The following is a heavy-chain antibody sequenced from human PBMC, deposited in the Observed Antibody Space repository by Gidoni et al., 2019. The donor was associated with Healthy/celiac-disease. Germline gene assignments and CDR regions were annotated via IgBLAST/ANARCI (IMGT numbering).Heavy chain of an antibody. CDR3: ARDGTDYYDSSGYYDY. Sequence: QVQLVESGGGVVQPGRSLRLSCAASGFTFSSYAMHWVRQAPGKGLEGVAVISYDGSNKYYADSVKGRFTISRDNSKNTLYLQMNSLRAEDTAVYYCARDGTDYYDSSGYYDYWGQGTLVTVSS. J-gene: IGHJ4*02. V-gene: IGHV3-30-3*01. CDR2: ISYDGSNK. CDR1: GFTFSSYA. D-gene: IGHD3-22*01.